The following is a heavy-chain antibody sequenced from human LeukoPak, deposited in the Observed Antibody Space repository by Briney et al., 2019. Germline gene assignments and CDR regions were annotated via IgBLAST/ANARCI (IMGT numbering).Heavy chain of an antibody. CDR2: ISAYNGNT. Sequence: ASVKVSCKASGYTFTSYGISWVRQAPGQGLEWMGWISAYNGNTNYAQKLQGRVTMTTDTSTSTAYMELRSLRSDDTAVYYCARDPYYYDSSGYHHWGQGTLVTVSP. CDR1: GYTFTSYG. J-gene: IGHJ5*02. V-gene: IGHV1-18*01. CDR3: ARDPYYYDSSGYHH. D-gene: IGHD3-22*01.